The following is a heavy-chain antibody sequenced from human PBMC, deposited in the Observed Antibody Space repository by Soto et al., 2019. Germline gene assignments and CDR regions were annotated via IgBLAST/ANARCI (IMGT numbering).Heavy chain of an antibody. CDR2: IYHSGST. Sequence: SETLSLTCTVSGGSINNNNFYWSWIRQYPGKGLEWIGYIYHSGSTYYNTSLKSRVIISVDTSRNQFSLKLCSVIAADTAVYYCATSSIGDSSGYFPFWGQGTLVTVSS. D-gene: IGHD3-22*01. J-gene: IGHJ4*02. CDR1: GGSINNNNFY. CDR3: ATSSIGDSSGYFPF. V-gene: IGHV4-31*03.